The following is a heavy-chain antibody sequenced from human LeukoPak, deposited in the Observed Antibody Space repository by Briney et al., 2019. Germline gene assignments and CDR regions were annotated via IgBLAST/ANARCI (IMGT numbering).Heavy chain of an antibody. J-gene: IGHJ4*02. V-gene: IGHV3-30*04. CDR1: GFTFSSYA. CDR2: ISYDGRNK. Sequence: GGSLRLSCAASGFTFSSYAMHWVRQAPGKGLEWVAVISYDGRNKYYADSVKGRFTISRDTSKNTLYLQMNSLRAEDTAVYYCASEDGHNPNLGFDYWGQGTLVTVSS. CDR3: ASEDGHNPNLGFDY. D-gene: IGHD5-24*01.